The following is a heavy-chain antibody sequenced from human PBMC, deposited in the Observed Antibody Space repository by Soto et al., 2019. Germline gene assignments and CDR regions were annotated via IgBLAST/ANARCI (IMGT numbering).Heavy chain of an antibody. J-gene: IGHJ5*02. V-gene: IGHV3-23*01. D-gene: IGHD6-19*01. CDR2: ISANSRDI. CDR3: AKVSSGWYRSPNWLDP. Sequence: EVQLLESGGGLVRPGGSLRLSCAASELTFTTYAMSWVRQAPGKGLEWVSSISANSRDIYYADSVKGRLTISRDNSKNTMYIQMNSLRAEDTAVYYCAKVSSGWYRSPNWLDPWGQGTLVTVSS. CDR1: ELTFTTYA.